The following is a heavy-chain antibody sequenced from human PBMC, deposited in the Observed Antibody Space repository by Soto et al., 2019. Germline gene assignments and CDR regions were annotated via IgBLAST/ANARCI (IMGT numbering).Heavy chain of an antibody. CDR1: GYTFTSYG. CDR3: ASGDIVVVPAAIYYYGMDV. J-gene: IGHJ6*02. V-gene: IGHV1-18*04. Sequence: GASGKVSCKASGYTFTSYGISWVRQAPGQGLEWMGWISAYNGNTNYAQKLQGRVTMTTDTSTSTAYMELRSLRSDDTAVYYCASGDIVVVPAAIYYYGMDVWGQGTTVTVSS. CDR2: ISAYNGNT. D-gene: IGHD2-2*01.